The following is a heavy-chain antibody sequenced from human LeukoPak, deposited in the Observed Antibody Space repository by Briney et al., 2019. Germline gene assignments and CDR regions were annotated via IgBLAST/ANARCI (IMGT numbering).Heavy chain of an antibody. D-gene: IGHD2-2*01. J-gene: IGHJ4*02. CDR2: IYHSGST. Sequence: SETLSLTCTVSGGSISSYYWGWIRQPPGKGLEWIGSIYHSGSTYYNPSLKSRVTISVDTSKNQFSLKLSSVTAADTAVYYCARHIYCSSTSCYFEYYFDYWGQGTLVTVSS. CDR3: ARHIYCSSTSCYFEYYFDY. CDR1: GGSISSYY. V-gene: IGHV4-38-2*02.